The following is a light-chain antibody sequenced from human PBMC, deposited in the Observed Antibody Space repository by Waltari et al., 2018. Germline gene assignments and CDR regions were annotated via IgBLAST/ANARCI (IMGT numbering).Light chain of an antibody. J-gene: IGKJ1*01. CDR1: QGIRNH. V-gene: IGKV1-6*01. Sequence: AIQMTQSPSSLSASVGDRVTITCRASQGIRNHLGWYQQKPGKVPKLLIYAASTLQSAVPSRFSGSGSGTDFTLTISSLQPEDFVSYYCQKYNSAPWTFGQGTRVEIK. CDR3: QKYNSAPWT. CDR2: AAS.